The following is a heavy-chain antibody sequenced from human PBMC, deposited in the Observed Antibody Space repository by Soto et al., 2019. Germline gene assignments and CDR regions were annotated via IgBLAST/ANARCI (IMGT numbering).Heavy chain of an antibody. D-gene: IGHD5-18*01. CDR1: GFTFSSYA. Sequence: EVQLLESGGGLAQPGGSLRLSCAASGFTFSSYAMSWVRQAPGKGLEWVSVISGSGNNTYYADSVKGRFTISRDNSKNTLNLQMNSLRAEDTALYYCAKIGYSYGFFDYWGQGTLVTVSS. J-gene: IGHJ4*02. CDR3: AKIGYSYGFFDY. CDR2: ISGSGNNT. V-gene: IGHV3-23*01.